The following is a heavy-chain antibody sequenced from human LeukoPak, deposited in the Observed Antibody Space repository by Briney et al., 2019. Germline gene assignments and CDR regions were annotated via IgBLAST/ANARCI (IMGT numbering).Heavy chain of an antibody. J-gene: IGHJ6*02. CDR2: ISGSGGST. D-gene: IGHD3-10*01. CDR1: GFTFSSYA. V-gene: IGHV3-23*01. CDR3: AKDGRLLWFGEFYTPSGYYYYGMDV. Sequence: GGSLRLSCAASGFTFSSYAMSWVRQAPGKGLEWVSAISGSGGSTYYADSVKGRFTISRDNSKNTLYLQMNSLRAEDTAVYYCAKDGRLLWFGEFYTPSGYYYYGMDVWGQGTTVTVSS.